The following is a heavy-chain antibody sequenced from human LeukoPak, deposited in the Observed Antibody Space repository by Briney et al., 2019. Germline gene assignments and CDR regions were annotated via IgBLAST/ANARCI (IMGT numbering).Heavy chain of an antibody. J-gene: IGHJ6*02. V-gene: IGHV3-7*01. CDR1: GFTFSSYW. CDR3: AREGTPDIVVVVAADMDV. CDR2: IKQDGSEK. Sequence: QTGGSLRLSCAASGFTFSSYWMSWVRRAPGKGLEWVANIKQDGSEKYYVDSVKGRFTISRDNAKNSLYLQMNSLRAEDTAVYYCAREGTPDIVVVVAADMDVWGQGTTVTVSS. D-gene: IGHD2-15*01.